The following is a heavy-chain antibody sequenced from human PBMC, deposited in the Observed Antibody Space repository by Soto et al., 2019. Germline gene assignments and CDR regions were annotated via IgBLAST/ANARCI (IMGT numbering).Heavy chain of an antibody. CDR1: GYTFTSYY. D-gene: IGHD3-10*01. V-gene: IGHV1-46*03. CDR3: ARDRNYGSGVLKTTDYYYYYMDV. CDR2: INPSGGST. Sequence: GASVKVSCKASGYTFTSYYMHWVRQAPGQGLEWMGIINPSGGSTSYAQKFQGRVTMTRDTSTSTVYMELSSLRSEDTAVYYCARDRNYGSGVLKTTDYYYYYMDVWGKGTTVTVSS. J-gene: IGHJ6*03.